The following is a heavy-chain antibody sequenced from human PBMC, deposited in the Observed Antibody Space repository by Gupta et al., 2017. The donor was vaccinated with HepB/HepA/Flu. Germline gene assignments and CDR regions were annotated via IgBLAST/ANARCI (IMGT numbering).Heavy chain of an antibody. CDR2: INQDGSEK. CDR1: GFTFSSYW. CDR3: ANKGAAVAGTD. J-gene: IGHJ4*02. Sequence: EVQLVESGGGLVQPGGSLRLSCAASGFTFSSYWMTWFRQAPGKGLEWVANINQDGSEKNYVDSLKGRFTISRDNAKSSLYLQINSLRAEDTSVYYCANKGAAVAGTDWGQGTLVTVSS. V-gene: IGHV3-7*01. D-gene: IGHD6-19*01.